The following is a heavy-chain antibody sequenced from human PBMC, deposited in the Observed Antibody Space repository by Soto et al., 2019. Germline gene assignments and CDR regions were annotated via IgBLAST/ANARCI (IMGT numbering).Heavy chain of an antibody. CDR2: IYWDDDK. D-gene: IGHD6-13*01. V-gene: IGHV2-5*02. J-gene: IGHJ4*02. CDR1: GFSLSTRGVG. Sequence: QITLKESGPTLVKPTQTLTLTCTFSGFSLSTRGVGVGWIRQPPGKALEWLALIYWDDDKRYSPSLKPRLTITKDTSTNQVVLTMINMDPVDTATYSCAHIGVSRWFDFWGQGTLVTVSS. CDR3: AHIGVSRWFDF.